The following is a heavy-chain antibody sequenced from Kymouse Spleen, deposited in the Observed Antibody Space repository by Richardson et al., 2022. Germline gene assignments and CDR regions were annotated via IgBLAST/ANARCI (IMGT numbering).Heavy chain of an antibody. J-gene: IGHJ5*02. CDR3: ARGSYDILTGYFYNWFDP. V-gene: IGHV5-51*01. CDR2: IYPGDSDT. CDR1: GYSFTSYW. D-gene: IGHD3-9*01. Sequence: EVQLVQSGAEVKKPGESLKISCKGSGYSFTSYWIGWVRQMPGKGLEWMGIIYPGDSDTRYSPSFQGQVTISADKSISTAYLQWSSLKASDTAMYYCARGSYDILTGYFYNWFDPWGQGTLVTVSS.